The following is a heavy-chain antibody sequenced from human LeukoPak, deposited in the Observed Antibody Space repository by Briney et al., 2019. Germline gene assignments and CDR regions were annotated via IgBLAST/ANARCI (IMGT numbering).Heavy chain of an antibody. V-gene: IGHV4-39*01. CDR3: ATIQLWSNPAGDY. Sequence: SETLSLTCTVSGGSISSSSYYWGWIRQPPGKGLEWIGSIYYSGSTYYNPSLKSRVTISVDTSKNQFSLKLSPVTAADTAVYYCATIQLWSNPAGDYWGQGTLVTVSS. CDR1: GGSISSSSYY. CDR2: IYYSGST. J-gene: IGHJ4*02. D-gene: IGHD5-18*01.